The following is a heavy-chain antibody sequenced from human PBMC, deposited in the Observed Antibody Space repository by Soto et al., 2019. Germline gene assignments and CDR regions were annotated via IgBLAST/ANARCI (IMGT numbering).Heavy chain of an antibody. CDR1: GYSFTNND. CDR2: MNPGSGDT. J-gene: IGHJ6*02. Sequence: ASVKVSCKASGYSFTNNDVTWVRQATGQGLEWMGWMNPGSGDTGYAQKFQGRVTMTRDIPIATAYMELSSLRSDDTGVYFCARDFRTYSHGVDVWGQGTAVTVSS. CDR3: ARDFRTYSHGVDV. D-gene: IGHD4-4*01. V-gene: IGHV1-8*01.